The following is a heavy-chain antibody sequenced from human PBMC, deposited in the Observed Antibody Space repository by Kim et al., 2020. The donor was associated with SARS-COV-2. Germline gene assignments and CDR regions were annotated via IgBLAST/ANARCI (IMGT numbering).Heavy chain of an antibody. Sequence: STNYNPSLKSRISMSVDTSKTQFSLRLKSVTAAGTALYYCARDILNSFNIWGQGTMVTVSS. J-gene: IGHJ3*02. CDR3: ARDILNSFNI. V-gene: IGHV4-4*07. CDR2: ST.